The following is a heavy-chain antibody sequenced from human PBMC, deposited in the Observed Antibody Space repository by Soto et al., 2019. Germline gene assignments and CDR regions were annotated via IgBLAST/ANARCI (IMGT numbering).Heavy chain of an antibody. D-gene: IGHD5-12*01. V-gene: IGHV2-70*01. CDR2: IDWDDDK. CDR3: ARGVYSGYDLVWFEY. J-gene: IGHJ4*01. CDR1: GFSLSTSGMC. Sequence: SGPTLVNPTQTLTLTCTFSGFSLSTSGMCVTWIRQPPGKALEWLALIDWDDDKYYSTSLKTRLTISKDTSKNQVVLTMTNMDPVDTATYYCARGVYSGYDLVWFEYWGQGTLVTVSS.